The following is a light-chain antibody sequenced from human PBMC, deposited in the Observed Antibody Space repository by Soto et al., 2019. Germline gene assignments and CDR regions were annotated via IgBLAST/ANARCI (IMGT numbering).Light chain of an antibody. J-gene: IGKJ1*01. Sequence: AIQMTQSPSSLSASVGDRVTITCRASQDIRNDLGWYQEKVGQAPKLLIYAASNLQSGVPSRFSGSGSGTDFTLTSSSLLPVDFATYYCLQDYNYPWTFGQGTQVEI. CDR3: LQDYNYPWT. CDR2: AAS. CDR1: QDIRND. V-gene: IGKV1-6*01.